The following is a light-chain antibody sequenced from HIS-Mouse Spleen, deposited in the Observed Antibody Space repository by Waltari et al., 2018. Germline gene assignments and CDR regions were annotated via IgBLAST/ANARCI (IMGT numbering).Light chain of an antibody. J-gene: IGLJ2*01. CDR3: CSYAGSYVV. CDR1: SSAVGGYNY. CDR2: DVS. V-gene: IGLV2-11*01. Sequence: QSALTQPRSVSGSPGQSVTISCTGPSSAVGGYNYVPWYQQHPGKAPKLMIYDVSKRPSGVPDRFSGSKSGNTASLTISGLQAEDEADYYCCSYAGSYVVFGGGTKLTVL.